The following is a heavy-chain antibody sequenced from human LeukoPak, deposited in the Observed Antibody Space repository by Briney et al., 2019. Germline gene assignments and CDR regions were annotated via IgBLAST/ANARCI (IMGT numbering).Heavy chain of an antibody. Sequence: ASVKVSCKTSGYTFTGHYMHWVRQAPGQGLEWMGWINPNSGGTNYAQKFQGRVTMTRDTSISTAYMELSRLRSDDTAVYYCARAEGFLGIDYWGQGTLVTVSS. CDR1: GYTFTGHY. CDR2: INPNSGGT. V-gene: IGHV1-2*02. CDR3: ARAEGFLGIDY. D-gene: IGHD1-14*01. J-gene: IGHJ4*02.